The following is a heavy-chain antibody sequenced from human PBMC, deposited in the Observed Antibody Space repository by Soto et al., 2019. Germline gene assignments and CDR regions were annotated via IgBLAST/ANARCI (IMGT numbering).Heavy chain of an antibody. CDR2: IYPGDSDT. CDR1: GYSFTSYW. D-gene: IGHD5-12*01. J-gene: IGHJ4*02. Sequence: EVQLVQSGAEVKKPGESLKISCKGSGYSFTSYWIGWLRQMPGKGLEWMGIIYPGDSDTRYSPSFQGQVTISADKSISTAYLQWSSLKASDTAMYYCARHIPVSGYDGGFDYWGQGTLVTVSS. V-gene: IGHV5-51*01. CDR3: ARHIPVSGYDGGFDY.